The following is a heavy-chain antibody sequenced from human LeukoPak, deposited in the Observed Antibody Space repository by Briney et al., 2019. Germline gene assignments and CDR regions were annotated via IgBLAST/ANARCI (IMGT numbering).Heavy chain of an antibody. CDR1: GFTFNDYS. CDR3: AGDLLTGQISRCFDY. Sequence: GGSLRLSCVASGFTFNDYSMNWVRQAPGKGLEWVSYISSSSSTRYYEDSVKGRFTISRDNAKNSLYLQMNSLRAEDTAVYYCAGDLLTGQISRCFDYWGQGTLVTVSS. J-gene: IGHJ4*02. CDR2: ISSSSSTR. D-gene: IGHD3-9*01. V-gene: IGHV3-48*01.